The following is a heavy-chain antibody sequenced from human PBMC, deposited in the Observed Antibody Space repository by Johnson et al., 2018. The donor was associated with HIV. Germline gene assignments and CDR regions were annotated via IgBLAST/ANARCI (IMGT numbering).Heavy chain of an antibody. J-gene: IGHJ3*02. Sequence: VQLVESGGGLVQPGGSLRLSCAASGFTFSSYDMHWVRQATGKGLEWVSAIGTAGDTYYPGSVKGRFTISRDNSKHTLYRQMNSLRAEDTAVYYCARVPWSLDAFDIWGQGTMVTVSS. D-gene: IGHD2-15*01. CDR3: ARVPWSLDAFDI. CDR2: IGTAGDT. CDR1: GFTFSSYD. V-gene: IGHV3-13*01.